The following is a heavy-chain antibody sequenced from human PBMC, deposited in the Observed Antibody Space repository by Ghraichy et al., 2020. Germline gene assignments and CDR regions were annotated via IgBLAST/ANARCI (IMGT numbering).Heavy chain of an antibody. V-gene: IGHV4-34*01. D-gene: IGHD5-18*01. CDR1: GGSFSGYY. CDR2: INHSGST. J-gene: IGHJ4*02. CDR3: ARGQPSRIQLWYKGFDY. Sequence: ETLSLTCAVYGGSFSGYYWSWIRQPPGKGLEWIGEINHSGSTNYNPSLKSRVTISVDTSKNQFSLKLSSVTAADTAVYYCARGQPSRIQLWYKGFDYWGQGTLVTVSS.